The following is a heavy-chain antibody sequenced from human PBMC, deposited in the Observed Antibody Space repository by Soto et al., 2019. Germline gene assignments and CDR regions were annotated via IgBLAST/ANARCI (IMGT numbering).Heavy chain of an antibody. CDR2: IVPVLGTL. CDR3: ARDSPGGGYYYGMDV. J-gene: IGHJ6*02. CDR1: GGSFSSYA. D-gene: IGHD3-16*01. Sequence: QGQLEQSGAEVRKPGSSVKVSCKASGGSFSSYAISWVRQAPGQGLEWMGGIVPVLGTLHSAQKFQGRVTFSTDDSTTTAYMELSSLRSEDTAVYYCARDSPGGGYYYGMDVWGQGTTVTVSS. V-gene: IGHV1-69*01.